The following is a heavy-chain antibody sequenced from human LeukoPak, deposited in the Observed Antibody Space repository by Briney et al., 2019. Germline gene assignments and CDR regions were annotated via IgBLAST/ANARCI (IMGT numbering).Heavy chain of an antibody. V-gene: IGHV1-2*02. CDR1: GYTFTGYY. D-gene: IGHD7-27*01. J-gene: IGHJ6*03. CDR2: INPNTGGT. CDR3: ARGIEPGIGYYYYYMDV. Sequence: GASVKVSCKASGYTFTGYYVHWVRQAPGQGLEWMGWINPNTGGTNYAQKFQGRVTMTRDTSISTAYMELSRLRSDDTAVYYCARGIEPGIGYYYYYMDVWGKGTTVTISS.